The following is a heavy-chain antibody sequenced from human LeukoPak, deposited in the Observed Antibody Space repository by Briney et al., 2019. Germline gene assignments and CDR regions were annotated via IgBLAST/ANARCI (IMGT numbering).Heavy chain of an antibody. CDR1: GYTFTSYG. D-gene: IGHD3-9*01. Sequence: ASVKVSCKASGYTFTSYGISWVRQAPGQGLEWMGWISAYNGNTNYAQKLQGRVTMTTDTSTSTAYMELRSLRSDDTAVYYCARGLTGYYSGLEFDYWGQGTLVTVFS. J-gene: IGHJ4*02. CDR2: ISAYNGNT. V-gene: IGHV1-18*01. CDR3: ARGLTGYYSGLEFDY.